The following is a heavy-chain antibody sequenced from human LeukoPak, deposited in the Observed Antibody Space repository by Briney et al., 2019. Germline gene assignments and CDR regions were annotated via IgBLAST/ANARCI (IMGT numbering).Heavy chain of an antibody. Sequence: SVKDSCKASGGTFSSYAISWVRQAPGQGLEWMGGIIPIFGTANYAQKFQGRVTITADESTSTAYMELSSLRSEDTAVYYCARDHTGGYKHFDYWGQGTLVTVSS. CDR1: GGTFSSYA. CDR3: ARDHTGGYKHFDY. CDR2: IIPIFGTA. V-gene: IGHV1-69*13. J-gene: IGHJ4*02. D-gene: IGHD5-24*01.